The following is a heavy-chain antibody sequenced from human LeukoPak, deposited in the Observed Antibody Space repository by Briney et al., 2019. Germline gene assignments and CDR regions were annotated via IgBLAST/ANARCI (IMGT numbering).Heavy chain of an antibody. V-gene: IGHV3-11*01. CDR1: GFTFSDYY. D-gene: IGHD6-19*01. CDR3: ARDRIAVAATDAFDI. J-gene: IGHJ3*02. Sequence: GGSLRLSCAASGFTFSDYYMSWIRQAPGKGLEGVSYISSSGSTIYYADSVKGRFTISRDNAKNSLYLQMNSLRAEDTAVYYCARDRIAVAATDAFDIWGQGTMVTVSS. CDR2: ISSSGSTI.